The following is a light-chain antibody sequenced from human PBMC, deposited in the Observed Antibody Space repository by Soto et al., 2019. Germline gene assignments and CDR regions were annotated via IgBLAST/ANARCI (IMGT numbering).Light chain of an antibody. CDR2: AAS. J-gene: IGKJ1*01. CDR1: QGISSY. Sequence: DIQLTQSPSFLSASVGDRVTITCRASQGISSYLAWYQQKPGKATKLLIYAASTLQSGVPSRFSGSGSGTEFTLTISSLQPEDFATDYCQQLNSYPVAFGQGTKVEIK. CDR3: QQLNSYPVA. V-gene: IGKV1-9*01.